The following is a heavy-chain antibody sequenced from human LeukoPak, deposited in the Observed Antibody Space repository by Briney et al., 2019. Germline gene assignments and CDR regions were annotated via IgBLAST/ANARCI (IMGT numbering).Heavy chain of an antibody. V-gene: IGHV3-30*02. CDR1: GFTFSSYG. CDR2: IRYDGGNK. CDR3: AKVPGVVAATDDY. Sequence: GGSLRLSCAASGFTFSSYGMHWVRQAPGKGLEWVAFIRYDGGNKYYADSVKGRFTISRDNSKNTLYLQMNGLRAEDTAVYYCAKVPGVVAATDDYWGQGTLVTVSS. D-gene: IGHD2-15*01. J-gene: IGHJ4*02.